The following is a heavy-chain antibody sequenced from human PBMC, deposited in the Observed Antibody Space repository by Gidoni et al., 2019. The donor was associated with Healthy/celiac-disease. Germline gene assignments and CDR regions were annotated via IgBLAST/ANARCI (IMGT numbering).Heavy chain of an antibody. CDR2: IYHSGST. Sequence: QVQLQESGPGLVKPSETLSLTCTVSGYSISSGYYWGWIRQPPGKGLEWIGSIYHSGSTYYNPSLKSRVTISVDTSKNQFSLKLSSVTAADTAVYYCARVGGSRALYYFDYWGQGTLVTVSS. J-gene: IGHJ4*02. CDR1: GYSISSGYY. D-gene: IGHD3-16*01. CDR3: ARVGGSRALYYFDY. V-gene: IGHV4-38-2*02.